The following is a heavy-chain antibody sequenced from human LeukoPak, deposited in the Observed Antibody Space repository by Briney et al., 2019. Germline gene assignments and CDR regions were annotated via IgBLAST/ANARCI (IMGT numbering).Heavy chain of an antibody. CDR3: ARQYASGRRPSTYWSFDL. J-gene: IGHJ2*01. Sequence: KASETLSLTRTVSGGSISSSSYYWGWIRQPPGKGLEWIGSIYNSGSTYYNPSLKSRVTISVDTSKKQFSLKLSSVTSADTAVYYCARQYASGRRPSTYWSFDLWGRGTLVTVSS. D-gene: IGHD6-19*01. V-gene: IGHV4-39*01. CDR2: IYNSGST. CDR1: GGSISSSSYY.